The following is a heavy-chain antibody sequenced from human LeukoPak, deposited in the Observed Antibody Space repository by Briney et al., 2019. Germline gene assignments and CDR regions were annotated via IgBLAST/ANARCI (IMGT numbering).Heavy chain of an antibody. J-gene: IGHJ4*02. CDR3: ASSRVWFGELLPNY. Sequence: PGGSLRLSCAASRFTFSTYWMHWVRQAPGKGLVWVSRINSDGSSTGYADSVKGRFTISRDNSKNTLYLQMNSLRAEDTAVYYCASSRVWFGELLPNYWGQGTLVTVSS. D-gene: IGHD3-10*01. V-gene: IGHV3-74*01. CDR2: INSDGSST. CDR1: RFTFSTYW.